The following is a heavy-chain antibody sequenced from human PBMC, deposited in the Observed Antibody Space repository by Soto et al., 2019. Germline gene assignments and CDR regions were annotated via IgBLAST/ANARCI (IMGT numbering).Heavy chain of an antibody. J-gene: IGHJ4*02. CDR2: FDPEDGET. CDR3: ATRLSYYYDNSGDYFDY. CDR1: GYTLTDLS. Sequence: QVHLVQSGAEVKKPGASVKVSCKVSGYTLTDLSMHWVRQAPGKGLEWMGGFDPEDGETIYAQKFQGRVTMTEDTSTDTAYMELSSLRSEDTAVYYCATRLSYYYDNSGDYFDYWGQGTLVTVSS. D-gene: IGHD3-22*01. V-gene: IGHV1-24*01.